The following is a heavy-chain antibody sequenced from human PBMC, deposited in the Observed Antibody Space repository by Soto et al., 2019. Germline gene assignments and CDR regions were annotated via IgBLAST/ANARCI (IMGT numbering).Heavy chain of an antibody. Sequence: QVQLQESGPGLVKPSGTLSLTCVVSGGSISNSNWWSWVRQPPGEGPEWIGTIYHSGITNYHPSRKSRSAISVYKAKNRVSLGETSVSAADRAVYYCARHGGKYFDYWGQGTLVTVSS. CDR1: GGSISNSNW. CDR3: ARHGGKYFDY. D-gene: IGHD2-15*01. J-gene: IGHJ4*02. V-gene: IGHV4-4*02. CDR2: IYHSGIT.